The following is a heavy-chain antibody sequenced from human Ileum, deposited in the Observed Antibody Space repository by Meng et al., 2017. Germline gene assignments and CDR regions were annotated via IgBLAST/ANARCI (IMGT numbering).Heavy chain of an antibody. D-gene: IGHD1-1*01. CDR1: SSIFDTYD. Sequence: EAQLGESGGGLAKPGGSLRLSWVGSSSIFDTYDMTWVRQAPGKGREWVSSMGLSHSRGSYADSVKGRFTISRGNAKSSLYLQMNSLRAEDTAIYYCASDPNWSTNWGQGTLVTVSS. CDR2: MGLSHSRG. CDR3: ASDPNWSTN. V-gene: IGHV3-21*02. J-gene: IGHJ4*02.